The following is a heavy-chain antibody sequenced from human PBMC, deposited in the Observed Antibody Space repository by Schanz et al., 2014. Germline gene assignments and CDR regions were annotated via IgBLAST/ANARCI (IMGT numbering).Heavy chain of an antibody. J-gene: IGHJ6*02. CDR2: LSGSGGST. CDR1: GFTFSSYA. Sequence: EGQLLESGGGLIQPGGSLRISCAASGFTFSSYAMSWVRQAPGKGLEWVSALSGSGGSTYYADSVKGRFTISRDNSENTMYLQMNSLSADDTAVFYCAKGMGYCSGGTCYDYYYYGLDVGGQGTTVTVSS. D-gene: IGHD2-15*01. V-gene: IGHV3-23*01. CDR3: AKGMGYCSGGTCYDYYYYGLDV.